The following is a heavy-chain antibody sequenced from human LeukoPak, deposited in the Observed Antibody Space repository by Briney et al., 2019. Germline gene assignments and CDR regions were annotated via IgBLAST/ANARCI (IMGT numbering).Heavy chain of an antibody. V-gene: IGHV4-34*01. CDR2: INHSGST. CDR3: ARSASSSWFIDAFDI. D-gene: IGHD6-13*01. CDR1: GGSLSGYY. J-gene: IGHJ3*02. Sequence: SETLSLTCAVYGGSLSGYYWSWIRQPPGKGLEWIGEINHSGSTNYNPSLKSRVTISVDTSKNQFSLKLSSVTAADTAVYYCARSASSSWFIDAFDIWGQGTMVTVSS.